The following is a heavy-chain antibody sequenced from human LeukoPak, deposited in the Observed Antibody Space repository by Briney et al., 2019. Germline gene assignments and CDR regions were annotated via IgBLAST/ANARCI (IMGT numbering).Heavy chain of an antibody. D-gene: IGHD3-10*01. CDR1: GGTFSTYYA. V-gene: IGHV1-69*04. Sequence: SVKVSCKASGGTFSTYYAISWVRQAPGQGLEWMGRIIPIVGTANYAQKFQGRVTITADKSTGTVYMELSSLRSGDTAVYYCARGITVVRGVIKGGMDVWGQGTTVTVSS. J-gene: IGHJ6*02. CDR2: IIPIVGTA. CDR3: ARGITVVRGVIKGGMDV.